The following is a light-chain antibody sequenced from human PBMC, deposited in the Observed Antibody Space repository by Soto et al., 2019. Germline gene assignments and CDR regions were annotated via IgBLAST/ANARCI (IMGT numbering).Light chain of an antibody. Sequence: QSVLTQSASASGTPGQRVTISCSGGTSNIGTNAVYWFELLPGTAPKLLSYYGNHRPSGISDRFSGSKSGTSASLAISGLRPEDEADYYCAAWDDRLRGYVFATGTKVTVL. CDR1: TSNIGTNA. CDR2: YGN. J-gene: IGLJ1*01. V-gene: IGLV1-47*01. CDR3: AAWDDRLRGYV.